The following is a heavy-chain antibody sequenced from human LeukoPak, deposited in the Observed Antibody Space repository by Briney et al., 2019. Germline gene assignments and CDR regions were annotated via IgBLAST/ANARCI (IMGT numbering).Heavy chain of an antibody. Sequence: SETLSLTCAVYGESFSGYYWSWIRQPPGKGLEWIGEINHSGSTNYNPSLKSRVTISVDTSKNQFSLKLSSVTAADTAVYYCAILPSRDGYNYVSRDYWGQGTLVTVSS. CDR1: GESFSGYY. V-gene: IGHV4-34*01. CDR3: AILPSRDGYNYVSRDY. CDR2: INHSGST. J-gene: IGHJ4*02. D-gene: IGHD5-24*01.